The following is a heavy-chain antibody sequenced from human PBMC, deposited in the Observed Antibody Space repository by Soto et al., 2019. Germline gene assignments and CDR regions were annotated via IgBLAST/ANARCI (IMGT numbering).Heavy chain of an antibody. V-gene: IGHV1-46*02. CDR1: GYNFNQYY. Sequence: QVQLVQSGPEVRKPGASVRLSCATSGYNFNQYYIHWVRQAPGQGLEWMGIINLRGGTTEYAHKLRGRVPVTGDTSTRTAYMELSSLRSEDTAVYFCARGPDDSDVPRWDHWGQGTLITVSS. CDR2: INLRGGTT. J-gene: IGHJ4*02. CDR3: ARGPDDSDVPRWDH. D-gene: IGHD4-17*01.